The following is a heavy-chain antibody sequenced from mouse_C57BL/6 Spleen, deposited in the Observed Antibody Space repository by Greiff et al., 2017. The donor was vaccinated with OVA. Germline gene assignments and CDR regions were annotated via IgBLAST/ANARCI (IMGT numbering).Heavy chain of an antibody. V-gene: IGHV1-15*01. J-gene: IGHJ3*01. CDR2: IDPETGGT. CDR1: GYTFTDYE. Sequence: QVQLKESGAELVRPGASVTLSCKASGYTFTDYEMHWVKQTPVHGLEWIGAIDPETGGTAYNQKFKGKAILTADKSSSTAYMELRSLTSEDSAVYYCTGYYGRRFAYWGQGTLVTVSA. D-gene: IGHD1-1*01. CDR3: TGYYGRRFAY.